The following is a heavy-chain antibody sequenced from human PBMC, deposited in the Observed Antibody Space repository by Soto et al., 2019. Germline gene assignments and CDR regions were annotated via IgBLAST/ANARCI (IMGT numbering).Heavy chain of an antibody. Sequence: QMHLVESGGGLVQPAMSLRLSCAVSGFTFTNHGIHWVRQAPGKGLEWVADISYNGIDKWYADSVKGRFTISRDNFGDTAYLQMNGLRPEDTAVYYXXXXXXXXXXXXRFDYWGQGTLVTVSS. CDR1: GFTFTNHG. V-gene: IGHV3-30*03. CDR3: XXXXXXXXXXXRFDY. CDR2: ISYNGIDK. J-gene: IGHJ4*02.